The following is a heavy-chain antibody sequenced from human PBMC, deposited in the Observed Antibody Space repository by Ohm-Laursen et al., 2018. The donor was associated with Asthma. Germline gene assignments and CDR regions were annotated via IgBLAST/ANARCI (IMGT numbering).Heavy chain of an antibody. CDR2: IYYSGST. V-gene: IGHV4-30-4*02. D-gene: IGHD3-22*01. J-gene: IGHJ3*02. CDR3: ARTPWYYYDSSGYYPDAFDI. CDR1: GGSVSSGSYY. Sequence: SDTLSLTCPVSGGSVSSGSYYWSWIRQPPGKGLEWIGYIYYSGSTYYNPSLKSRVTISVDTSKNQFSLKLSSVTAADTAVYYCARTPWYYYDSSGYYPDAFDIWGQGTMVTVSS.